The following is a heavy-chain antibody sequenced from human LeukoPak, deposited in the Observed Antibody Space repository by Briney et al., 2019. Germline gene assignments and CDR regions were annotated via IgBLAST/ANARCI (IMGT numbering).Heavy chain of an antibody. V-gene: IGHV4-59*01. CDR2: IYYSGST. J-gene: IGHJ6*02. Sequence: SETLSLTCTVSGGSISNYYWSWIRQPPGKGLGWIGYIYYSGSTNYNPSLKSRVTISVDTSKNQFSLKLSSVTAADTAVYYCARVGGTNYYYYGMDVWGQGTTVTVSS. D-gene: IGHD1-26*01. CDR3: ARVGGTNYYYYGMDV. CDR1: GGSISNYY.